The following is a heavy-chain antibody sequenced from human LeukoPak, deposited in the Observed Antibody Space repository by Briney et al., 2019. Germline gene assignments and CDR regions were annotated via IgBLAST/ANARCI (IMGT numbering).Heavy chain of an antibody. Sequence: SETLSLTCTVSGGSISSYYWSWIRQPPGKGLEWIGYIYYSGSTNYNPSLKSRVTISVDKSKNQFSLKLSSVTAADTAVYYCASDRIAAAGKDGGGYWGQGTLVTVSS. CDR1: GGSISSYY. D-gene: IGHD6-13*01. V-gene: IGHV4-59*12. CDR2: IYYSGST. CDR3: ASDRIAAAGKDGGGY. J-gene: IGHJ4*02.